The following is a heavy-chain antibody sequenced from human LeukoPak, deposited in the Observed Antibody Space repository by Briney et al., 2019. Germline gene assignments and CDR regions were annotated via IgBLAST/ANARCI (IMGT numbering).Heavy chain of an antibody. Sequence: GASVKVSCKASGYTFTSYGISWVRQAPGQGLAWMGWISAYNGNTNDAQKLQGRVTMTTDTSTSTAYMELRSLSSDDPAVYYCARDLALGYDILTGYDYWGQGTLVTVSS. D-gene: IGHD3-9*01. V-gene: IGHV1-18*01. CDR3: ARDLALGYDILTGYDY. CDR1: GYTFTSYG. J-gene: IGHJ4*02. CDR2: ISAYNGNT.